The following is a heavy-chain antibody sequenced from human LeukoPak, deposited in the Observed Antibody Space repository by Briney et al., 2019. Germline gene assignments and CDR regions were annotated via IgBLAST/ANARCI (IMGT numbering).Heavy chain of an antibody. CDR2: INHSGST. J-gene: IGHJ6*02. V-gene: IGHV4-34*01. CDR3: ARSEKQLPHRYYGMDV. D-gene: IGHD6-13*01. Sequence: SESLSLTCAVYGGSFSGYYWSWIRQPPGKGLEWIGEINHSGSTNYNPSLKSRVTISVDTSKNQFSLKLSSVTAADTAVYYCARSEKQLPHRYYGMDVWGQGTTVTVSS. CDR1: GGSFSGYY.